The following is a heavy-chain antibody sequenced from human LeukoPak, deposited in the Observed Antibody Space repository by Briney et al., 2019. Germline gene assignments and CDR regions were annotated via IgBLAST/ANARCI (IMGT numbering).Heavy chain of an antibody. D-gene: IGHD6-19*01. CDR2: IYYSGST. J-gene: IGHJ4*02. V-gene: IGHV4-59*01. CDR3: ARAVAVAGIGFDY. Sequence: SETLSPTCTVSGGSISSYYWSWIRQPPGKGLEWIGYIYYSGSTNYNPSLKSRATISVDTSKNQFSLKLSSVTAADTAVYYCARAVAVAGIGFDYWGQGTLVTVSS. CDR1: GGSISSYY.